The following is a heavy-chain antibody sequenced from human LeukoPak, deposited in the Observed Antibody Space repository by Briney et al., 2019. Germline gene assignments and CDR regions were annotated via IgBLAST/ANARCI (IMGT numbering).Heavy chain of an antibody. CDR3: VRASVPAILDY. V-gene: IGHV3-48*03. Sequence: GGSLRLSCAASGFTFSDYEMNWVRQAPGKGLEWLSYIGSTIYYADSVKGRFTISRDNAKNSLFLQMNSLRGEGTAVYYCVRASVPAILDYWGQGTLVTVSS. CDR1: GFTFSDYE. J-gene: IGHJ4*02. D-gene: IGHD2-2*01. CDR2: IGSTI.